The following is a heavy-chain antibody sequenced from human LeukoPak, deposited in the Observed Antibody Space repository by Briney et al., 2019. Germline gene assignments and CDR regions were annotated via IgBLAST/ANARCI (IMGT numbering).Heavy chain of an antibody. CDR3: ARTRYYYNSRSYGAPYYFDY. J-gene: IGHJ4*02. CDR1: GGSISTSNYY. D-gene: IGHD3-10*01. Sequence: SQTLSLTCTVSGGSISTSNYYWGYIRQSPGKGLEWIGSMYYSGSTYYNPSLKSRVTISVVTSKNQFSLKLSSVTAADTAVYYCARTRYYYNSRSYGAPYYFDYWGQGTLVTVSS. CDR2: MYYSGST. V-gene: IGHV4-39*01.